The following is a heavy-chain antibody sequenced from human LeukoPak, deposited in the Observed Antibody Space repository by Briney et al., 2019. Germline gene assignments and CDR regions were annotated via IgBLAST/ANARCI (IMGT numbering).Heavy chain of an antibody. V-gene: IGHV3-21*01. CDR3: ARADGSHYGLKDY. CDR1: GFTFSSYS. Sequence: PGGSPRLSCAASGFTFSSYSMNWVRQAPGKGLEWVSSISSSSSYIYYADSVKGRFTISRDNAKNSLYLQMNSLRAEDTGLYYCARADGSHYGLKDYWGQGTLVTVSS. CDR2: ISSSSSYI. J-gene: IGHJ4*02. D-gene: IGHD1-26*01.